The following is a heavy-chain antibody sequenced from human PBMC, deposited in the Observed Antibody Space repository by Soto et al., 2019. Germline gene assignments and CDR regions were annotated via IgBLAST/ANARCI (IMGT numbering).Heavy chain of an antibody. J-gene: IGHJ3*02. V-gene: IGHV4-34*01. CDR2: INHSGST. Sequence: QVQLQQWSAGLLKPSETLSLTCAVYGGSFSGYYLSWIRQPPGKGLEWIGEINHSGSTHYNPSLKSRVTISVDTSKNQFSLKLSSVTDADTAVYYCARDNWYYYDSSGDFDIWGQGTMVTVSS. CDR3: ARDNWYYYDSSGDFDI. CDR1: GGSFSGYY. D-gene: IGHD3-22*01.